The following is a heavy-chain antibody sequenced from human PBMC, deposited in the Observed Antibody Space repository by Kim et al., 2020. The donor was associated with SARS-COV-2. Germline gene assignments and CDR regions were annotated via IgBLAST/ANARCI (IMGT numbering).Heavy chain of an antibody. CDR1: GGSISSSNW. CDR3: ATVRLGIAVAGYYYYYGMDV. D-gene: IGHD6-19*01. Sequence: SETLSLTCAVSGGSISSSNWWSWVRQPPGKGLEWIGEIYHSGSTNYNPSLKSRVTISVDKSKNQFSLKLSSVTAADTAVYYCATVRLGIAVAGYYYYYGMDVWGQGTTVTVSS. CDR2: IYHSGST. V-gene: IGHV4-4*02. J-gene: IGHJ6*02.